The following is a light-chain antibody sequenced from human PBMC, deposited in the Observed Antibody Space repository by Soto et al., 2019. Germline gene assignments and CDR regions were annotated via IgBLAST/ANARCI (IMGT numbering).Light chain of an antibody. CDR3: QQRSNWPGT. Sequence: EIVLTQSPATLSLSPGEGATLSCRASQSVSSYLAWYQQKPGQAPRLLIYDASNRATGIPARFSGSGSGTDFTLTISSLEPEDFAVYYCQQRSNWPGTFVQGTKVEIK. CDR2: DAS. V-gene: IGKV3-11*01. J-gene: IGKJ1*01. CDR1: QSVSSY.